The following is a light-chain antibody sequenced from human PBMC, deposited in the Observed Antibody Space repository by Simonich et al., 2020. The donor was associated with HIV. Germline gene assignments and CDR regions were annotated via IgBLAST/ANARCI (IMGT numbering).Light chain of an antibody. V-gene: IGKV2-28*01. J-gene: IGKJ4*01. CDR2: LGS. Sequence: DIVMTQSPLSLPVTPGEPASISCRSSQSLLHSTGYNYLEWYLQKPGQSPQLLIYLGSNRASGVPDRFSGSGSGTDFTLKISRVEAEDVGVYYCMQALQTPRTFGGGTKVEIK. CDR1: QSLLHSTGYNY. CDR3: MQALQTPRT.